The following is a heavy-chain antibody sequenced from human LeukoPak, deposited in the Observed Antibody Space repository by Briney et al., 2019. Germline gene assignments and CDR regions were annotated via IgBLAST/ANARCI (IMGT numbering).Heavy chain of an antibody. J-gene: IGHJ4*02. D-gene: IGHD6-19*01. CDR2: ITGTGVST. Sequence: GGSLRLSCAASGLTFSSYAMSWVRQAPGKGLEWVSTITGTGVSTYYADSVKGRFTISRDNSKSTLYLQMDSLRVEDTAVYYCAKSQRWLIPGGHWGQGTLVTVSS. V-gene: IGHV3-23*01. CDR3: AKSQRWLIPGGH. CDR1: GLTFSSYA.